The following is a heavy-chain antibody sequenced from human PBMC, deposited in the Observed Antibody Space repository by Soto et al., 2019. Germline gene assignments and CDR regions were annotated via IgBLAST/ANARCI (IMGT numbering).Heavy chain of an antibody. CDR3: ARDNSLQLWLADSSGYPDY. V-gene: IGHV1-3*01. D-gene: IGHD3-22*01. Sequence: ASVKVSCKASGYTFTSYAMHWVRQAPGQSLKWMGWINAGNGNTKYSQKFQGRVTITRDTSASTAYMELSSLRSEDTAVYYCARDNSLQLWLADSSGYPDYWGQGTLVTVSS. CDR1: GYTFTSYA. CDR2: INAGNGNT. J-gene: IGHJ4*02.